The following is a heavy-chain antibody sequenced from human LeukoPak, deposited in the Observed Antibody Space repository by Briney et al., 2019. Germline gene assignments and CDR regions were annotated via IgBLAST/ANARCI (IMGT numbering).Heavy chain of an antibody. CDR3: ARVRTATRTFDY. D-gene: IGHD5-12*01. CDR1: GYTFTSYD. V-gene: IGHV1-8*01. J-gene: IGHJ4*02. CDR2: MNPNSGNT. Sequence: ASVKVSCKASGYTFTSYDINWVRQATGQGLEWMGWMNPNSGNTGYAQEFQGRVTMTRNTSISTAYMELSSLRSDDTAVYYCARVRTATRTFDYWGQGTLVTVSS.